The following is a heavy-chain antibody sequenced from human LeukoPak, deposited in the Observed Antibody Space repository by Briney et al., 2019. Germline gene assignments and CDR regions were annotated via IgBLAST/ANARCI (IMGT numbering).Heavy chain of an antibody. CDR3: ARDHPHGSTSCYFCAFDI. CDR1: GGIFSSYA. V-gene: IGHV1-69*13. CDR2: IIPIFGTA. D-gene: IGHD2-2*01. J-gene: IGHJ3*02. Sequence: GASVKVSCKASGGIFSSYAISWVRQAPGQGLEWMGGIIPIFGTANYAQKFQGRVTITADESTSTAYMELSSLRSEDTAVYYCARDHPHGSTSCYFCAFDIWGQGTMVTVSS.